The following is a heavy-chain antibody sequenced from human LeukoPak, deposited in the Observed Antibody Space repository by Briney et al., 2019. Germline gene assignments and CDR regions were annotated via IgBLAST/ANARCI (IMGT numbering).Heavy chain of an antibody. Sequence: ETLSLTCTVSGGSISSSSYYWGWIRQPPGKGLEWVANINQDGGEKYYADSVRGRFTISRDNAENSLYLQMNSLRAEDTAVYYCARRSGLEYWGQGTLVTVSS. V-gene: IGHV3-7*01. CDR1: GGSISSSSYY. CDR3: ARRSGLEY. J-gene: IGHJ4*02. D-gene: IGHD1-26*01. CDR2: INQDGGEK.